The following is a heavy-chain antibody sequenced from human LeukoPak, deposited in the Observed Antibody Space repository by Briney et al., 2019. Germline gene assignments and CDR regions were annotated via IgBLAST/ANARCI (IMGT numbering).Heavy chain of an antibody. Sequence: GGSLRLSCAASGFTFSSYGMHWVRQTPGKGLEWVAIIWSDGGNKYYADSVKGRLTISRDNSKNTLYLQMNSLRAEDTAVYYCARDLYGDLGVGYWGQGTLVTVSS. CDR1: GFTFSSYG. J-gene: IGHJ4*02. D-gene: IGHD4-17*01. CDR2: IWSDGGNK. CDR3: ARDLYGDLGVGY. V-gene: IGHV3-33*01.